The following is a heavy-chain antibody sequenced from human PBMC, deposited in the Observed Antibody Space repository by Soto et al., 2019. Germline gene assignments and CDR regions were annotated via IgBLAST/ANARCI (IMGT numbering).Heavy chain of an antibody. V-gene: IGHV3-30*18. CDR1: GFTFSSYG. Sequence: VQLVESGGGVVQPGRSLRLSCAASGFTFSSYGMHWVRQAPGKGLEWVAVISYDGSNKYYADSVKGRFTISRDNSKNTLYLQMNSLRAEDTAVYYCAKASARYYYDSSGYDIDYWGQGTLVTVSS. J-gene: IGHJ4*02. CDR2: ISYDGSNK. D-gene: IGHD3-22*01. CDR3: AKASARYYYDSSGYDIDY.